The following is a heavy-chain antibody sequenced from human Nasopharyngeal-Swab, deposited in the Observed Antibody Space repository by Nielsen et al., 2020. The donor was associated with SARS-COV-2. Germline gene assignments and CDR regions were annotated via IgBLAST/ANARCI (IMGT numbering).Heavy chain of an antibody. V-gene: IGHV4-59*01. Sequence: WIRQPPGKGLEWIGYIYYSGSTNYNLSLKSRVTISVDTSKNQFSLKLSSVTAADTAVYYCARVEGGFYRPYYYGMDVWGQGTTVTVSS. D-gene: IGHD3-16*01. CDR2: IYYSGST. J-gene: IGHJ6*02. CDR3: ARVEGGFYRPYYYGMDV.